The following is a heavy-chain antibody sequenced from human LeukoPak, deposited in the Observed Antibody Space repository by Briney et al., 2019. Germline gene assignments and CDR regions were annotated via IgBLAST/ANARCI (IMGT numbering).Heavy chain of an antibody. D-gene: IGHD2-15*01. V-gene: IGHV3-23*01. CDR1: GFTFGHYA. Sequence: GGSVRLSCVASGFTFGHYAMSWVRQAPGKGLKWVSAISGSGSTSYYIDSVRGRFTISRDNSKNTVFLEMNGLRAEDTAIYYCAKRSVVVVAATDYWGQGTLVTVSS. CDR2: ISGSGSTS. J-gene: IGHJ4*02. CDR3: AKRSVVVVAATDY.